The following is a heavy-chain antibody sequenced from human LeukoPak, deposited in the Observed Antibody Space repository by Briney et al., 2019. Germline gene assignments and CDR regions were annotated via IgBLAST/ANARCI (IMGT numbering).Heavy chain of an antibody. CDR2: INHSGST. CDR1: GGSFSGYY. J-gene: IGHJ6*03. Sequence: SETLSLTCAFYGGSFSGYYWTWIRKPPGKALEWMGEINHSGSTNYNPSLKSRVTISVDTSKNQFSLKLSSVTAADTAVYYCARRGGKYYYYYMDVWGKGTTVTISS. CDR3: ARRGGKYYYYYMDV. V-gene: IGHV4-34*01. D-gene: IGHD3-16*01.